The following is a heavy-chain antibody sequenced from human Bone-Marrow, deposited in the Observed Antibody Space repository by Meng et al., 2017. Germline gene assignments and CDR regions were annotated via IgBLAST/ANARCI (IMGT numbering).Heavy chain of an antibody. Sequence: QVQRRVSGPGPVNPSATLSLTFTFSGGSISSYYWSWIRQPAGKGLEWIGRIYTSGSTNYNPSLKSRVTMSVDTSKNQFSLKLSSVTAADTAVYYCASSSGWYGEGDYWGQGTLVTVSS. V-gene: IGHV4-4*07. CDR3: ASSSGWYGEGDY. CDR1: GGSISSYY. CDR2: IYTSGST. D-gene: IGHD6-19*01. J-gene: IGHJ4*02.